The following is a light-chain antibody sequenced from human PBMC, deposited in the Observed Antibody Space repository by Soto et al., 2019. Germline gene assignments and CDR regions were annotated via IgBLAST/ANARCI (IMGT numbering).Light chain of an antibody. CDR2: EVS. CDR3: GSYTGSIYV. Sequence: QSALTQPASVSGSPGQSITIYCTGTSSDVGGYKFVSWYQQHPGKAPKLMIYEVSNRPSGVSSRFSGSKSGNTASLTISGLQAEDEADYYCGSYTGSIYVFGPGTKVTVL. J-gene: IGLJ1*01. CDR1: SSDVGGYKF. V-gene: IGLV2-14*01.